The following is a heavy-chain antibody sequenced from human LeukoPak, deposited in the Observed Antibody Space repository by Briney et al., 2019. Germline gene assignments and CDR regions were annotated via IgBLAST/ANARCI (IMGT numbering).Heavy chain of an antibody. CDR2: MNPNSGNT. V-gene: IGHV1-8*01. CDR3: ARGDGQNGYNRVYYYYYYMDV. CDR1: GYTFTSYD. D-gene: IGHD5-24*01. Sequence: GASVKVSCKASGYTFTSYDINWVRQATGQGLEWMGWMNPNSGNTGYAQKFQGRVTMTRNTSISTAYMELSSLRSEDTAVYYCARGDGQNGYNRVYYYYYYMDVWGKGTTVTISS. J-gene: IGHJ6*03.